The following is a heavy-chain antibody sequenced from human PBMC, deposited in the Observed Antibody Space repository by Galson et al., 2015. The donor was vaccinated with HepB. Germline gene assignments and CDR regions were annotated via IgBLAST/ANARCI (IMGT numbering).Heavy chain of an antibody. CDR1: GFTFSSYS. CDR2: ISSSSSYI. Sequence: SLRLSCAASGFTFSSYSMNWVRQAPGKGLEWVSSISSSSSYIYYADSVKGRFTISRDNAKNSLYLQMNSLRAEDTAVYYCAREAAAGTARLDNWFDPWGQGTLVPVSS. D-gene: IGHD6-13*01. J-gene: IGHJ5*02. CDR3: AREAAAGTARLDNWFDP. V-gene: IGHV3-21*01.